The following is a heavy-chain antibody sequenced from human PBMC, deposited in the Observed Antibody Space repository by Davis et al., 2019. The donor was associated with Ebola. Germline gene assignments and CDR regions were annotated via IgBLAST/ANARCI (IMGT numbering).Heavy chain of an antibody. Sequence: GESLKISCAASRVTSTTNWIHWVRQAPGKGLEWVSSISSSSSYIYYADSVKGRFTISRDNAKNSLYLQMNSLRAEDTAVYYCARDRGDGYCFDYWGQGTLVTVSS. CDR1: RVTSTTNW. D-gene: IGHD5-24*01. CDR2: ISSSSSYI. CDR3: ARDRGDGYCFDY. J-gene: IGHJ4*02. V-gene: IGHV3-21*01.